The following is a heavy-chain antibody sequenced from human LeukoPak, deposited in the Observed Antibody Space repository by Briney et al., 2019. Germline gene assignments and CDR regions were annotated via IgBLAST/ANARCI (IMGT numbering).Heavy chain of an antibody. CDR3: AREAGLGPRTYFFDSGDYYFDL. Sequence: GGSLRLSCAASGFSFSSYIMNWVRQAPGKGLEWVSSISSSSRSIHYADSVKGRFTISRDSGKNSLHLQMNSLRVEDTAVYYCAREAGLGPRTYFFDSGDYYFDLWGQGTLVTVSS. CDR1: GFSFSSYI. D-gene: IGHD3-22*01. CDR2: ISSSSRSI. V-gene: IGHV3-48*04. J-gene: IGHJ4*02.